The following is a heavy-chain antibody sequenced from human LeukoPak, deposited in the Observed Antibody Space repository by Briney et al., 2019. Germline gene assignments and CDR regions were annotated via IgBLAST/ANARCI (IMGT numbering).Heavy chain of an antibody. J-gene: IGHJ3*02. V-gene: IGHV3-23*01. D-gene: IGHD4-17*01. Sequence: GGSLRLSCAACGFTFSIYAMSWVRQAQGKGLEWVSAISGSGGSTYYADSVKGRFTISRDNSKNTLYLQMNSLGAEDTAVYYCALRPYGGNSGAFDIWGQGTMVTVSS. CDR3: ALRPYGGNSGAFDI. CDR2: ISGSGGST. CDR1: GFTFSIYA.